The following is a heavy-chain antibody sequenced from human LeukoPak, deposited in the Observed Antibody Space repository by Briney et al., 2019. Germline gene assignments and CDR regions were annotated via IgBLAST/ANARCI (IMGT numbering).Heavy chain of an antibody. J-gene: IGHJ4*02. Sequence: GGSLRLSCAASGFTFSSYGMHWVRQAPGKGLEWVAVISYDGSNKYYADSVKGRFTISRDNSKNTLYLQMNSLRAEDTAVYYCAKDLDDYDILTGYSDYWGQRTLVTVSS. CDR2: ISYDGSNK. V-gene: IGHV3-30*18. D-gene: IGHD3-9*01. CDR3: AKDLDDYDILTGYSDY. CDR1: GFTFSSYG.